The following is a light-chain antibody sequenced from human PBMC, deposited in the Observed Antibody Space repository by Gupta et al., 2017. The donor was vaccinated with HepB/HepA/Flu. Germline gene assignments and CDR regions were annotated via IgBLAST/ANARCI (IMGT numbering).Light chain of an antibody. V-gene: IGLV2-14*03. CDR2: EVN. Sequence: QSALTQPASVSGSPGQSITLSCTGTNSDFGDFNYVSWYQRHPGKAPKLLISEVNNRPSGISNRFSGSKSGNTASLTISGLQTEDEADYYCSSFTYTTTLVVFGGGTKLTVL. CDR3: SSFTYTTTLVV. J-gene: IGLJ2*01. CDR1: NSDFGDFNY.